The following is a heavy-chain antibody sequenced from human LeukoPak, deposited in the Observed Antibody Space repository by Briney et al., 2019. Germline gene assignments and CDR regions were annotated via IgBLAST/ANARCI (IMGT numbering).Heavy chain of an antibody. CDR1: GLTLNKYA. D-gene: IGHD6-19*01. V-gene: IGHV3-23*01. CDR2: IGASGATT. CDR3: AKDLEAVAGTIVNDY. Sequence: TGGSLRLSSAVSGLTLNKYAMNGVRQGPGKRLEWGSGIGASGATTYYADSVKGRFTISRDNSKNTLFLQLKSLRADDTGVYFCAKDLEAVAGTIVNDYWGQGTPVTVSS. J-gene: IGHJ4*02.